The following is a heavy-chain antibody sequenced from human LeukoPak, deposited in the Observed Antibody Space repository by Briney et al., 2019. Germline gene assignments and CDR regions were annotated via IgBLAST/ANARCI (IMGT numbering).Heavy chain of an antibody. V-gene: IGHV3-30*18. D-gene: IGHD3-10*01. CDR3: AKPASGSYYNGSPFDY. J-gene: IGHJ4*02. Sequence: GGSLRLSCAASGFTFSNYDMHWVRQVPGKGLEWVAVISYDGSNKYYGDSVKGRFTISRDNSKNTLDLQMSSLRAEDTAVYYCAKPASGSYYNGSPFDYWGQGTLVPVSS. CDR2: ISYDGSNK. CDR1: GFTFSNYD.